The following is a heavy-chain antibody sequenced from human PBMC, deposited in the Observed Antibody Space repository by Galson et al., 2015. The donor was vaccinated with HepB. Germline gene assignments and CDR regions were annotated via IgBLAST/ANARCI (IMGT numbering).Heavy chain of an antibody. D-gene: IGHD6-13*01. CDR1: GGSISSYY. Sequence: SETLSLTCTVSGGSISSYYWSWIRQPPGKGLEWIGYIYYSGSTNYNPSLKSRVTISVDTSKNQFSLKLSSVTAADTAVYYCAALSDSSSWYPSGGWFDPWGQGTLVTVSS. CDR3: AALSDSSSWYPSGGWFDP. V-gene: IGHV4-59*01. CDR2: IYYSGST. J-gene: IGHJ5*02.